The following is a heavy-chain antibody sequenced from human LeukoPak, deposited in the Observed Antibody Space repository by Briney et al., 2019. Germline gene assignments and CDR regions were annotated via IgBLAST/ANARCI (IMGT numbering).Heavy chain of an antibody. CDR3: AKASGYYDSSGYCCAFDI. CDR1: GFTFDDYA. J-gene: IGHJ3*02. Sequence: QTGGSLRLSCAASGFTFDDYAMHWVRQAPGKGLEWVSGISGNSGSIGYADSVKGRFTISRDNAKNSLYLQMNSLRAEDTALYYCAKASGYYDSSGYCCAFDIWGQGTMVTVSS. CDR2: ISGNSGSI. V-gene: IGHV3-9*01. D-gene: IGHD3-22*01.